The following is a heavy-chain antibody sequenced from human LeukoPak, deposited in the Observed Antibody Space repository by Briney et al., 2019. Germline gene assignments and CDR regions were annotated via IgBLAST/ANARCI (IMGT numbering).Heavy chain of an antibody. V-gene: IGHV1-69*06. Sequence: SVKVSCKASGGTFSSYAISWVRQAPGQGLEWMGGIIPIFGTANYAQKFQGGVTITADKSTSTAYMELSSLRSEDTAVYNCARALVAATSRFDYWGQGTLVTVSS. CDR3: ARALVAATSRFDY. CDR2: IIPIFGTA. D-gene: IGHD2-15*01. CDR1: GGTFSSYA. J-gene: IGHJ4*02.